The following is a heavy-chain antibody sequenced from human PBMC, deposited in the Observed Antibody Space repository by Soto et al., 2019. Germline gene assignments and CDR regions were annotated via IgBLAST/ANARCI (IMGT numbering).Heavy chain of an antibody. D-gene: IGHD3-10*01. CDR3: ARVPPWGDSGSFYIQHYDS. CDR2: INVGSGNT. Sequence: ASVKVSCKSSGNSFVTYAIHWVRQAPGQRLQWMGWINVGSGNTKYAQDFQCRVTFTRDTAATTTFMELSSLRSEDAAVYYCARVPPWGDSGSFYIQHYDSWGQGTLVTVSS. J-gene: IGHJ4*02. V-gene: IGHV1-3*01. CDR1: GNSFVTYA.